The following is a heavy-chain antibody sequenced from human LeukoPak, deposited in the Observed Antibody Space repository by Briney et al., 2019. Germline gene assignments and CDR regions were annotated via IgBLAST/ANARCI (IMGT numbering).Heavy chain of an antibody. D-gene: IGHD2-15*01. CDR1: GYTFTSYA. J-gene: IGHJ5*02. V-gene: IGHV1-3*01. Sequence: GASVKVSCKASGYTFTSYAMHLVRQAPGQRLEWMGWINAGNDNTRYSQKFQGRVTITRDTSASTAYMELSSLRSEDTAVYYCARDLGYCTGGTCYPNWFDPWGQGTLVTVSS. CDR2: INAGNDNT. CDR3: ARDLGYCTGGTCYPNWFDP.